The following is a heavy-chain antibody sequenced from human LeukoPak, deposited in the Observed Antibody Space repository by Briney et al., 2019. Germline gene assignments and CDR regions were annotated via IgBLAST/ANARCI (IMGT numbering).Heavy chain of an antibody. CDR2: ISGSDSNT. CDR3: AKRREGAFDY. D-gene: IGHD1-26*01. Sequence: GGSLRLSCAASGFTFSSYAMHWVRQAPGKGLDWVSAISGSDSNTYYADSVKGRFTISRDNSKNTLYLQMNSLRAEDTAKYYCAKRREGAFDYWGQGILVTVSS. V-gene: IGHV3-23*01. CDR1: GFTFSSYA. J-gene: IGHJ4*02.